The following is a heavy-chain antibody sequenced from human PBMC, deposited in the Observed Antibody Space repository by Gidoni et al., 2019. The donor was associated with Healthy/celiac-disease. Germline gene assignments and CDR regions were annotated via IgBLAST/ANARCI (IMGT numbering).Heavy chain of an antibody. V-gene: IGHV3-21*01. CDR3: ARAEEIAAARTGAFDI. D-gene: IGHD6-13*01. CDR2: ISSSSSYI. Sequence: EVQLVESGGGLVKPGGSLRPSCAASGFTFSIYSMNWVRLAPVKGLDCVSSISSSSSYIYYADSVKGRFTISRDNAKNSLYLQMNSLRAEDTAVYYCARAEEIAAARTGAFDIWGQGTMVTVSS. J-gene: IGHJ3*02. CDR1: GFTFSIYS.